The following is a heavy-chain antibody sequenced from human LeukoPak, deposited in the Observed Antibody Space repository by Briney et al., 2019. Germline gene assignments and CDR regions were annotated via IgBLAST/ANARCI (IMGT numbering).Heavy chain of an antibody. V-gene: IGHV4-34*01. CDR3: ARGGGGYDSKYYFDY. CDR1: GGSFSGYY. CDR2: INHSGST. D-gene: IGHD5-12*01. J-gene: IGHJ4*02. Sequence: SETLSLTCAVHGGSFSGYYWSWIRQPPGKGLEWIGEINHSGSTNYNPSLKSRVTISVDTSKNQFSLKLGSVTAADTAVYYCARGGGGYDSKYYFDYWGQGTLVTVSS.